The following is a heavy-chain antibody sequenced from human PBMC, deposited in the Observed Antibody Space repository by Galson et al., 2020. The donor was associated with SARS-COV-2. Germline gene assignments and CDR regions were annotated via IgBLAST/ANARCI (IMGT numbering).Heavy chain of an antibody. CDR1: GGSISSYY. V-gene: IGHV4-59*01. CDR2: IYYSGST. Sequence: SCTVSGGSISSYYWSWIRQPPGKGLEWIGYIYYSGSTNYNPSLKSRVTISVDTSKNQFSLKLSSVTAADTAVYYCARGGYYDSSGYLDAFDIWGQGTMVTVSS. CDR3: ARGGYYDSSGYLDAFDI. D-gene: IGHD3-22*01. J-gene: IGHJ3*02.